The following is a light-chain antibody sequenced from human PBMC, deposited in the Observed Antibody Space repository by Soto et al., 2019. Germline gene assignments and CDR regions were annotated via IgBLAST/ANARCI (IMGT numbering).Light chain of an antibody. J-gene: IGKJ1*01. CDR2: GAS. CDR3: QQYNNWRGT. CDR1: QSVSSN. V-gene: IGKV3-15*01. Sequence: EIVMTQSPATLSVSPGERATLSCRASQSVSSNLAWYQQKPGQAPRLLIYGASTRATGIPARFSGSGSGTEFTPAISSLQSEDFAVYYCQQYNNWRGTFGQGTKVEIK.